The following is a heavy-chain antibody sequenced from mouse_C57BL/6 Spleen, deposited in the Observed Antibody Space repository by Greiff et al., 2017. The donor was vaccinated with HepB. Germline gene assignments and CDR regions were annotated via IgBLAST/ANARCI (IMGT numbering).Heavy chain of an antibody. J-gene: IGHJ2*01. V-gene: IGHV1-69*01. Sequence: QVQLQQPGAELVMPGASVKLSCKASGYTFTSYWMHWVKQRPGQGLEWIGEIDPSDSYTNYNQKFKGKSTLTVDKSSSTAYMQLSSLTSEDSAVYYCASSNYYGSSYDFDYWGQGTTLTVSS. CDR1: GYTFTSYW. CDR3: ASSNYYGSSYDFDY. CDR2: IDPSDSYT. D-gene: IGHD1-1*01.